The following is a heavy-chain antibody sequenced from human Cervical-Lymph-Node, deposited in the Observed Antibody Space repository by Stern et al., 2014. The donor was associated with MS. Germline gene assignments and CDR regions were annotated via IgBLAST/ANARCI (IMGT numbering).Heavy chain of an antibody. V-gene: IGHV3-33*01. CDR2: IWFSGNNY. J-gene: IGHJ6*02. D-gene: IGHD3-16*01. CDR3: ARDLLRYHNAMDV. Sequence: VHLVESGGAVVQPGRSLRLSCAASGFTFSGYDMNWVRQSPGKGLEWVAVIWFSGNNYYYADSVKGRFRISRDNSKNTLYLQMNSLRVEDTAVYYCARDLLRYHNAMDVWGQGTTVTVSS. CDR1: GFTFSGYD.